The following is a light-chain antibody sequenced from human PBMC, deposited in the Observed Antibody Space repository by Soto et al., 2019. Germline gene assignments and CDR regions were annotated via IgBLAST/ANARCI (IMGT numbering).Light chain of an antibody. CDR2: AAS. V-gene: IGKV1-39*01. Sequence: DIQMTQSPSSLSASVGDRVTITCRASQSISSYLNWYQQKPGKAPKLLIYAASSLQSGVPSRFSGSGSGTDFTLTISSLQPEDFATYYCQQSYSTPFPFGPGTKVYIK. J-gene: IGKJ3*01. CDR1: QSISSY. CDR3: QQSYSTPFP.